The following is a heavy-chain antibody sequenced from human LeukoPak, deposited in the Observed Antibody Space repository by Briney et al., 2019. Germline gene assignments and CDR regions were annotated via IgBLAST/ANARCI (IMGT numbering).Heavy chain of an antibody. V-gene: IGHV3-21*04. D-gene: IGHD3-3*01. CDR2: ISSSSSYI. Sequence: GGSLRLSCAASGFTFSSYSMNWVRQAPGKGLEWVSSISSSSSYIYYADSVKGRFTISRDNAKNSLYLQMNSLRAEDTAVYYCAKDAALRGIAIFGVVNPYYFDYWGQGTMVTVSS. CDR1: GFTFSSYS. J-gene: IGHJ4*03. CDR3: AKDAALRGIAIFGVVNPYYFDY.